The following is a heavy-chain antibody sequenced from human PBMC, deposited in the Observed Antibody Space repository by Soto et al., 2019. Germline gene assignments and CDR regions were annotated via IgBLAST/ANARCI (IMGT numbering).Heavy chain of an antibody. CDR3: AKGAHINSGFYLYAMDV. V-gene: IGHV3-13*01. CDR2: IGSAGDT. Sequence: EVQLKESGGGLVQPGGSLTVSCAASGFTFRLYDMHWVRQPPGKGLEWVAAIGSAGDTYYPASVQGRFTVFRDNVRNFMSLQMDSLRGGDTAVYYCAKGAHINSGFYLYAMDVWGQGTTVTVSS. J-gene: IGHJ6*02. CDR1: GFTFRLYD. D-gene: IGHD4-4*01.